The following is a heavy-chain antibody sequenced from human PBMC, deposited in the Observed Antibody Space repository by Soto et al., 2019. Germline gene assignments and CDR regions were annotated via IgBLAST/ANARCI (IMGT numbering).Heavy chain of an antibody. CDR1: GFTFSSYG. CDR2: ISYDGSNK. J-gene: IGHJ4*02. D-gene: IGHD2-2*01. V-gene: IGHV3-30*18. CDR3: AKISTSVSKVDY. Sequence: GGSLRLSCAASGFTFSSYGMHWVRQAPGKGLEWVAVISYDGSNKYYADSVKGRFTISRDNSKNTLYLQMNSLRAEDTAVYYCAKISTSVSKVDYWGQGTLVTVSS.